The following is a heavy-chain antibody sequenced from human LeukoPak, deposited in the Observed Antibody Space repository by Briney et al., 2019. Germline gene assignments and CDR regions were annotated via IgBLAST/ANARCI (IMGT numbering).Heavy chain of an antibody. J-gene: IGHJ4*02. CDR2: ICSSGSII. CDR1: GFTFSSFE. Sequence: GGSLRLSCAASGFTFSSFEMNWVRQAPGKGLEWVSYICSSGSIINYADPVKGRFTISRDNAKNTLYLQMNSLRAEDTAVYYCAGNDYADYWGQGTLVTVSS. V-gene: IGHV3-48*03. CDR3: AGNDYADY.